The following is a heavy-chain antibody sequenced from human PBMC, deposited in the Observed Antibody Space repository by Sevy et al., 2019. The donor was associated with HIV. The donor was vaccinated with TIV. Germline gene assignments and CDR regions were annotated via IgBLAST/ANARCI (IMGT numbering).Heavy chain of an antibody. CDR2: ISGSGGST. V-gene: IGHV3-23*01. J-gene: IGHJ4*02. D-gene: IGHD6-13*01. CDR1: GFTFSSYA. Sequence: GESLKISCAASGFTFSSYAMSWVRQAPGKGLEWVSAISGSGGSTYYADSVKGRFTISRDNSKNTLYLQMNSLRAEDTAVYYCAKWYLGLNYFDYWGQGTLVTVSS. CDR3: AKWYLGLNYFDY.